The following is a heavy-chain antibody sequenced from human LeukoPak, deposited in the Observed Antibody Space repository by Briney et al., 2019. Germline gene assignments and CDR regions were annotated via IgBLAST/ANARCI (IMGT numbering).Heavy chain of an antibody. CDR2: IYYSGRT. V-gene: IGHV4-39*07. CDR1: GGSISSSSDF. J-gene: IGHJ4*02. Sequence: SETLSLTCTISGGSISSSSDFWGWIRQPPRKGLEWIGSIYYSGRTYYNPSLKSRVTISVDTSKNQFSLTLSSVTAADTAVYYCARGRDSRGYQFKGFDYWGQGTLVTVSS. CDR3: ARGRDSRGYQFKGFDY. D-gene: IGHD3-22*01.